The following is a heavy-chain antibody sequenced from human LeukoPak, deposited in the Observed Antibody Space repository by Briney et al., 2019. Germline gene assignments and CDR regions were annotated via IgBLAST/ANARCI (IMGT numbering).Heavy chain of an antibody. D-gene: IGHD3-22*01. CDR1: GGTFSSYA. J-gene: IGHJ4*02. CDR2: IIPIFGTA. CDR3: ARAYYDSSGYYEVPYYFDY. Sequence: SVKVSCKASGGTFSSYAISWVRQAPGQGLEWMGGIIPIFGTANYAQKFQGRVKITADESTSTAYMELSSLRSEDTAVYYCARAYYDSSGYYEVPYYFDYWGQGTLVTVSS. V-gene: IGHV1-69*13.